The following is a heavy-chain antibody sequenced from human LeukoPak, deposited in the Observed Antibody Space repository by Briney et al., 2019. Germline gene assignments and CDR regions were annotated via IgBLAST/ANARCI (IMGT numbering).Heavy chain of an antibody. V-gene: IGHV6-1*01. J-gene: IGHJ6*02. CDR3: ARRGYSYGYYYYGMDV. D-gene: IGHD5-18*01. Sequence: SQTLSLTCAISRDSVPSNSAAWNWIRQSPSRGLEWLGRTYYRSKWYNDYAVSVKSRITINPDTSKNQFSLQLNSVTPEDTAVYYCARRGYSYGYYYYGMDVWGQGTTVTVSS. CDR2: TYYRSKWYN. CDR1: RDSVPSNSAA.